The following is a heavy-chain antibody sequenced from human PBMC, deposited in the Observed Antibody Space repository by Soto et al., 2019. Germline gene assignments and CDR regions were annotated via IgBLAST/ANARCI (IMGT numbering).Heavy chain of an antibody. V-gene: IGHV1-46*03. J-gene: IGHJ5*02. CDR3: ARVPLEMVRGENWFDP. CDR1: GYTFTSYY. CDR2: INPSGGST. Sequence: QVQLVQSGAEVKKPGASVKVSCKASGYTFTSYYMHWVRQAPGQGLEWMGIINPSGGSTSYAQKFQGRVTMTRETSTSTVYMELSSLRSEDTAVYYCARVPLEMVRGENWFDPWGQGTLVTVSS. D-gene: IGHD3-10*01.